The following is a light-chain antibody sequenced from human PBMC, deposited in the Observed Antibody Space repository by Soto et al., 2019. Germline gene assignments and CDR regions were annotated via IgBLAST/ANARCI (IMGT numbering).Light chain of an antibody. CDR3: QQYNKWPQT. Sequence: TQSPATLSVFPGERATLSCRASQSVATNLAWYQQRPGQAPRLLIYGASKRAIGLPARFSGSGSGTEFTLTITSLQSEDFAVYYCQQYNKWPQTFGQGTKVDI. CDR1: QSVATN. CDR2: GAS. V-gene: IGKV3-15*01. J-gene: IGKJ1*01.